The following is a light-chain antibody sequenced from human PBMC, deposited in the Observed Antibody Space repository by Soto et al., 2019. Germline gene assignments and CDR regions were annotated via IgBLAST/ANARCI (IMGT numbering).Light chain of an antibody. J-gene: IGKJ5*01. Sequence: EIVMTQSRATLSVSPGERATLSCRASQSVSSNLAWYQQKPGQAPRLLIYGASTRATGIPDRFSGSGSGTDFTLTISRLETEDFAVFYCQQYGTSEIIFGQGTRLEIK. V-gene: IGKV3D-15*01. CDR1: QSVSSN. CDR3: QQYGTSEII. CDR2: GAS.